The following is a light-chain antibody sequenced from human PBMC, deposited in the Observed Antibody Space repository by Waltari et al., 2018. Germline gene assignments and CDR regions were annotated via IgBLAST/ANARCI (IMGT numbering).Light chain of an antibody. Sequence: QSALTQPASVSASPGQSITISCNGTSRDVGDYNLVPWYQQHPAKAPKLLIFEVSKRPTGVSNRFSASKSGNTASMTISGLQAEDEATYHCCSYAGTNTWVFGGGTKVTVL. CDR1: SRDVGDYNL. CDR3: CSYAGTNTWV. J-gene: IGLJ2*01. CDR2: EVS. V-gene: IGLV2-23*02.